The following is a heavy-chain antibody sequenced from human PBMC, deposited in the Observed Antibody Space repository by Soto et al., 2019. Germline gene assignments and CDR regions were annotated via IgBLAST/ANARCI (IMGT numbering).Heavy chain of an antibody. V-gene: IGHV1-69*14. J-gene: IGHJ4*02. CDR2: IVPTVDTS. CDR1: GATFSSYA. D-gene: IGHD5-12*01. CDR3: VRVVAIPGYPDN. Sequence: QVQLVQSGAEVRQPASSVKVSCKTSGATFSSYAITWVRQAPGQGLEWMGGIVPTVDTSTYAQKFQGRVTITADKFTNTVYMELSSLRSDDTAGYYCVRVVAIPGYPDNWGQETLVPVSS.